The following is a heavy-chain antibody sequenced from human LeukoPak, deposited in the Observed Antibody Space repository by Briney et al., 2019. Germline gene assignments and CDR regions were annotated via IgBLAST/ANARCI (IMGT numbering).Heavy chain of an antibody. CDR3: ARGRGWLEDY. J-gene: IGHJ4*02. V-gene: IGHV3-7*05. CDR2: IPQDGSKK. Sequence: TGETLRLSCVASGFTFSNNWMSWFRHAPEKGLELVANIPQDGSKKDYVDSVKGRFSISRDNAKNSLFLQMNSLRGDERAVYYCARGRGWLEDYWGQGTLVTVFS. CDR1: GFTFSNNW. D-gene: IGHD5-12*01.